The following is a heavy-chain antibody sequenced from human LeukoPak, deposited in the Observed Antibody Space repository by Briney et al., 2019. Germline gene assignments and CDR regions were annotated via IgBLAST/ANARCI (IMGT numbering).Heavy chain of an antibody. J-gene: IGHJ4*02. Sequence: GGSLRLSCAASGFTFSSYAMHWVRQAPGKGLEWVAVISYDGSNKYYADSVKGRFTISRDNSKNTLYLQMNSLRAEDTAVYYCARDLAYCGGDCYSSDYFDYWGQGTLVTVSS. CDR3: ARDLAYCGGDCYSSDYFDY. CDR2: ISYDGSNK. CDR1: GFTFSSYA. D-gene: IGHD2-21*02. V-gene: IGHV3-30-3*01.